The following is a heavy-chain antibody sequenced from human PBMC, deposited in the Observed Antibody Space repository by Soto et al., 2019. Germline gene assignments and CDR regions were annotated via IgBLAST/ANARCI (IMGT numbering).Heavy chain of an antibody. D-gene: IGHD2-15*01. J-gene: IGHJ4*02. CDR1: GGSFSTSS. CDR3: ARTVVRSIAGDS. CDR2: IIPIFGRT. Sequence: QVQLVQSGTEVKEPGSSVKVYCKASGGSFSTSSFVWVRQGPGQGLEWLGGIIPIFGRTNLAQKFQGRVSFSADESTPTTYMELRSLTSEDTAIYYFARTVVRSIAGDSWGQGTLVTVSS. V-gene: IGHV1-69*01.